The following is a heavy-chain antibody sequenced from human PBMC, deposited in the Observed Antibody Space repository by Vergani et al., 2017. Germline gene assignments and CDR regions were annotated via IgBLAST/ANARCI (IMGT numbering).Heavy chain of an antibody. CDR3: ARDKLEYNSHRWNY. CDR1: GYTFVNYG. V-gene: IGHV1-18*01. CDR2: ISAQTGNT. J-gene: IGHJ4*02. Sequence: QIQLVQSGAEVKQPGASVKVSCKASGYTFVNYGISWVRQAPGQGLEWVGWISAQTGNTKSAQKLQGRVTMTTDTSTTTAYMELRSLRSDDTAVYYCARDKLEYNSHRWNYWGQGSLVIVSS. D-gene: IGHD1-14*01.